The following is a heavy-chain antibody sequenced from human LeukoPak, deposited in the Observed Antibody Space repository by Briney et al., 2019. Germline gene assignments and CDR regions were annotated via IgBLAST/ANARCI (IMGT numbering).Heavy chain of an antibody. J-gene: IGHJ4*02. CDR2: ISSSSSTI. D-gene: IGHD3-9*01. Sequence: PGGSLRLSCAASGFTFSSYSMNWVRQAPGKGLEWVSYISSSSSTIYHADSVKGRFTISRDNAKNSLYLQMNSLRAEDTAVYYCARAPNVLRYFDWSGYYFDYWGQGTLVTVSS. V-gene: IGHV3-48*01. CDR3: ARAPNVLRYFDWSGYYFDY. CDR1: GFTFSSYS.